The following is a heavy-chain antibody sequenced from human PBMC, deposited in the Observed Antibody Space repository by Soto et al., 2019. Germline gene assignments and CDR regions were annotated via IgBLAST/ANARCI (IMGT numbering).Heavy chain of an antibody. V-gene: IGHV1-69*13. J-gene: IGHJ4*02. Sequence: ASVKVSCKASGGTFSSYAISWVRQAPGQGLEWMGGIIPIFGTANYAQKFQGRVTITADESTSTAYMELSSLRSEDTAVYYCASNDYGSGSYSLGYWGQGTLVTVSS. D-gene: IGHD3-10*01. CDR2: IIPIFGTA. CDR1: GGTFSSYA. CDR3: ASNDYGSGSYSLGY.